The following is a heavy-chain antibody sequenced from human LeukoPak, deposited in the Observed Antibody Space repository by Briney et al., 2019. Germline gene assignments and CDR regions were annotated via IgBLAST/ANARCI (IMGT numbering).Heavy chain of an antibody. CDR2: ISAYNGNT. CDR1: GYTFTSYG. Sequence: ASVKVSCKASGYTFTSYGISWVRQALGQGLEWMGWISAYNGNTNYAQKLQGRVTMTTDTSTSTAYMELRSLRSDDTAVYYCARDQRWLQLISWGGNFDYWGQGTLVTVSS. V-gene: IGHV1-18*01. J-gene: IGHJ4*02. D-gene: IGHD5-24*01. CDR3: ARDQRWLQLISWGGNFDY.